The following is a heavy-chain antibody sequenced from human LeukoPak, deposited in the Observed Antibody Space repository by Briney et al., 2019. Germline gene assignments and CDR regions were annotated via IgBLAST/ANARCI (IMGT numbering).Heavy chain of an antibody. CDR2: IIPIFGTA. CDR3: AREEIAVAAQDY. V-gene: IGHV1-69*06. D-gene: IGHD6-19*01. CDR1: GGTFSSYA. Sequence: SVKVSCKASGGTFSSYAISWVRQAPGQGLEWMGGIIPIFGTANYAQKFQGRVTITADKSTSTAYMELSSLRSEDTAVYYCAREEIAVAAQDYWGQGTLVTVSS. J-gene: IGHJ4*02.